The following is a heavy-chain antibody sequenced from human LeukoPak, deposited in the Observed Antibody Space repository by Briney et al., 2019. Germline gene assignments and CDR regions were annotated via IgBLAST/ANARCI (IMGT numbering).Heavy chain of an antibody. Sequence: PGGSLRLSCAASGFTFSTFWMTWVRQAPGKGLEWVANIKQEGSEKDYVDSLKGRFTISRDNAKNSLYLQMNSLRAEDTAVYYCARSGMAVAATPWDWGQGTLVTVSS. V-gene: IGHV3-7*05. CDR3: ARSGMAVAATPWD. CDR2: IKQEGSEK. J-gene: IGHJ4*02. CDR1: GFTFSTFW. D-gene: IGHD6-19*01.